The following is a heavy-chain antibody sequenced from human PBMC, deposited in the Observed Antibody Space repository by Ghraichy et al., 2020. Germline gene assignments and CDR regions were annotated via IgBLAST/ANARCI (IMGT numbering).Heavy chain of an antibody. V-gene: IGHV3-15*01. J-gene: IGHJ6*02. CDR3: TTYYDFGGGYDTYPSKYCYCGTDV. D-gene: IGHD3-3*01. Sequence: GGSLRLSCTTSGFIFSDAWMSWVRQAPGKGLEWVGRIKSKTEGGTLDYAAPVRGRFIISRDDSKNTLYLQMDSQKTEDTAVYYCTTYYDFGGGYDTYPSKYCYCGTDVWGQGTTVTVSS. CDR1: GFIFSDAW. CDR2: IKSKTEGGTL.